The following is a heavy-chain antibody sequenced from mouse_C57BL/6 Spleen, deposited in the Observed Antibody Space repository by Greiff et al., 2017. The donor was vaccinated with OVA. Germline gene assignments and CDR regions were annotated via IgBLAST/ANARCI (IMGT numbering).Heavy chain of an antibody. J-gene: IGHJ3*01. Sequence: EVKLVESGGGLVKPGGSLKLSCAASGFTFSDYGMHWVRQAPEKGLEWVAYISSGSSTIYYADTVKGRFTISRDNAKNTLFLQRTSLRSEDTSMYYGARGGDYAWFAYWAKGLWSLSLQ. V-gene: IGHV5-17*01. CDR1: GFTFSDYG. CDR3: ARGGDYAWFAY. D-gene: IGHD1-1*01. CDR2: ISSGSSTI.